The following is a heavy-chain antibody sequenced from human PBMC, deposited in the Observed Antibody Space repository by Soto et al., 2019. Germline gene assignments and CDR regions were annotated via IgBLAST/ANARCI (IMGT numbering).Heavy chain of an antibody. V-gene: IGHV4-30-4*01. CDR2: IYYSGST. D-gene: IGHD6-13*01. Sequence: SETLSLTCTVSGGSISSSSYYWSWIRQPPGKGLEWIGYIYYSGSTYYNPSLKSRVTISVDTSKNQFSLKLSSVTAADTAVYYCARYSSSWYYYYGMDVWGQGTTVTVSS. CDR3: ARYSSSWYYYYGMDV. J-gene: IGHJ6*02. CDR1: GGSISSSSYY.